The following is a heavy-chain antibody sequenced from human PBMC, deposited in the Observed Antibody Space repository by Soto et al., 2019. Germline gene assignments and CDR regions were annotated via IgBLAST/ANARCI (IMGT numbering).Heavy chain of an antibody. J-gene: IGHJ5*02. CDR1: GGSISSGDYY. CDR2: IYYSGST. V-gene: IGHV4-30-4*01. D-gene: IGHD3-22*01. CDR3: AKGRGFYSDNYCDP. Sequence: PSETLSLTCTVSGGSISSGDYYWSWIRQPPGKGLEWIGYIYYSGSTYYNPSLKSRVTISVDTSKNQFSLKLSSVTAADTAIYYWAKGRGFYSDNYCDPWGQGTQVTVS.